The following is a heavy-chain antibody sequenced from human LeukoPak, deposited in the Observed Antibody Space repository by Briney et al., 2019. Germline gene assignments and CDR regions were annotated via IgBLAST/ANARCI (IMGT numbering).Heavy chain of an antibody. CDR1: GFTFSSYA. J-gene: IGHJ4*02. V-gene: IGHV3-23*01. CDR3: ARDIWFGEGGLNY. D-gene: IGHD3-10*01. CDR2: ISGSGGST. Sequence: GGSLRLSCAASGFTFSSYAMSWVRQAPGKGLEWVSAISGSGGSTYYADSVKGRFTISRDNSKNTLYLQMNSLRAEDTAVYYCARDIWFGEGGLNYWGQGTLVTVSS.